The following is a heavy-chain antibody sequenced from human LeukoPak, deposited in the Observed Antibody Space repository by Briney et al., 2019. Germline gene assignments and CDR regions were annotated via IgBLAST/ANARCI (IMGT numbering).Heavy chain of an antibody. CDR1: GFSLTSNG. CDR3: ARDIRVRYMPMVRAVEYYQYHAMDG. Sequence: GGSLRLSCAASGFSLTSNGMHWVRQAPGKGLEWVAFISHDGNKKYYANSVKGRFTVSRDSSKSTLFLQMDSLRRDDTAVYYCARDIRVRYMPMVRAVEYYQYHAMDGWGQGTTVTVYS. CDR2: ISHDGNKK. D-gene: IGHD3-10*01. V-gene: IGHV3-30*03. J-gene: IGHJ6*02.